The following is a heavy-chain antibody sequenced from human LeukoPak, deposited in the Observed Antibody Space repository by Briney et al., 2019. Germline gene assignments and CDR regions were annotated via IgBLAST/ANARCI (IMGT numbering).Heavy chain of an antibody. Sequence: GGSLRLSCAASGFTFSSYAMSWVRQAPGKGLEWVSAISGSGGSTYYADSVKGRFTISRDNSKNTLYLQMNSLRAEDTAVYYCARDPTYYDFRYGMDVWGQGTTVTVSS. CDR1: GFTFSSYA. V-gene: IGHV3-23*01. CDR2: ISGSGGST. CDR3: ARDPTYYDFRYGMDV. D-gene: IGHD3-3*01. J-gene: IGHJ6*02.